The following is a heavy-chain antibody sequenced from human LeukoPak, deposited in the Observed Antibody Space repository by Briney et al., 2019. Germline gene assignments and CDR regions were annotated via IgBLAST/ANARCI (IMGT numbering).Heavy chain of an antibody. CDR1: GFTFSSYS. Sequence: QTGGSLRLSCAASGFTFSSYSMNWVRQAPGKGLEGVAVISYDGSNKYYADSVKGRFTISRDNSKNTLYLQMNSLRAEDTAVYYCARDGVVVITYLFDYWGQGTLVTVSS. D-gene: IGHD3-22*01. CDR3: ARDGVVVITYLFDY. V-gene: IGHV3-30*03. CDR2: ISYDGSNK. J-gene: IGHJ4*02.